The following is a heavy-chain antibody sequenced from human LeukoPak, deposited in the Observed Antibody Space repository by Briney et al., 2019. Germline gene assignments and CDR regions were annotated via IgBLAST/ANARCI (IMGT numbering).Heavy chain of an antibody. CDR3: ARGMGITIFGVVIIQAFDY. Sequence: ASVKVSCKASGYTFTSYGISWVRQAPGQGLEWMGWISAYNGNTNYAQKLQGRVSMTTDTSTSTAYMELRSLGSDDTAVYYCARGMGITIFGVVIIQAFDYWGQGTLVTVSS. V-gene: IGHV1-18*01. CDR2: ISAYNGNT. D-gene: IGHD3-3*01. CDR1: GYTFTSYG. J-gene: IGHJ4*02.